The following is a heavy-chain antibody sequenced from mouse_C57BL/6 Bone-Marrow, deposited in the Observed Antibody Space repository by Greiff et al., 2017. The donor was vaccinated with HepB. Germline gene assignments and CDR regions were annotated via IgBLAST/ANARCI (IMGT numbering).Heavy chain of an antibody. J-gene: IGHJ4*01. D-gene: IGHD2-1*01. CDR2: ISSGGSYT. Sequence: EVQRVESGGDLVKPGGSLKLSCAASGFTFSSYGMSWVRQTPDKRLEWVATISSGGSYTYYPDSVKGRFTISRDNAKNTLYLQMSSRKSEDTAMYYCARTYGNYAMDYWGQGTSVTVSS. V-gene: IGHV5-6*01. CDR3: ARTYGNYAMDY. CDR1: GFTFSSYG.